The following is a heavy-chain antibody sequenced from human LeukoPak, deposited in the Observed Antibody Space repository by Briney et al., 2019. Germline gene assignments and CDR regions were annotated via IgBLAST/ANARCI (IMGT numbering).Heavy chain of an antibody. J-gene: IGHJ6*03. CDR2: ISGRGGPT. CDR3: AKGGGATSPMDV. Sequence: GGSLTLSGAPSGVTFSIHEMEWVRHPRGKGLEWLAAISGRGGPTYYADSVKGRFTISRDNSKNTLYLQMHSLRAEDPAVYYCAKGGGATSPMDVWGKGTTVTVSS. D-gene: IGHD1-26*01. V-gene: IGHV3-23*01. CDR1: GVTFSIHE.